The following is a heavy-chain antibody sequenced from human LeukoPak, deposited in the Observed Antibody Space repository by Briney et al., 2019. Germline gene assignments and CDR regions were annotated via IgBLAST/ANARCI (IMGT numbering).Heavy chain of an antibody. CDR1: GFTFSTFS. CDR3: ANHHPLRYLDL. CDR2: IIDGNGAT. J-gene: IGHJ2*01. Sequence: GGSLRLSCAASGFTFSTFSMSWVRQAPGKGLEWVSAIIDGNGATYYGDFVKGRFTISRDNSQSTLYLQMNNLRAEDTAVYYCANHHPLRYLDLWGHGTLATVSS. V-gene: IGHV3-23*01.